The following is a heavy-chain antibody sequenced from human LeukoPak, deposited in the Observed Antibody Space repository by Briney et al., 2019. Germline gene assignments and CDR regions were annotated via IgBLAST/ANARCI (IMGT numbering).Heavy chain of an antibody. Sequence: PGGSLRLSCAASGFTFSSYAMSWVRQAPGKGLEWVSAISGSGDSAWYADSVKGRFTISRDNSKNTLYLQMNSLRAEDTAVYYCAKDSYYYYYMDVWGKGTTVTISS. CDR2: ISGSGDSA. J-gene: IGHJ6*03. CDR3: AKDSYYYYYMDV. CDR1: GFTFSSYA. V-gene: IGHV3-23*01.